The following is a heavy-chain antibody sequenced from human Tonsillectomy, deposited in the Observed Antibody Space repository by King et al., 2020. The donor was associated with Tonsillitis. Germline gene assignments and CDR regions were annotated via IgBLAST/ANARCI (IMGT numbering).Heavy chain of an antibody. CDR1: GFTFRSYA. CDR3: AEGHWNADFDY. V-gene: IGHV3-23*04. Sequence: VQLVESGGGLVQPGGSLRLSCAASGFTFRSYAMSWVRQAPGKGLEWVAAISRSGGSTFYADSVKGRFTISRDNSKNTLYMQMNRLRAEDTAVYYCAEGHWNADFDYWGQGAQVTVSS. CDR2: ISRSGGST. J-gene: IGHJ4*02. D-gene: IGHD1-1*01.